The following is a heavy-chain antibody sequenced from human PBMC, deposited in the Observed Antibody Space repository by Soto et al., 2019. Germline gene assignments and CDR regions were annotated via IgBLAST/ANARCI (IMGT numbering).Heavy chain of an antibody. CDR3: EREATLKYFDY. Sequence: GGSPRLSCADSGLTLSSYSMNWVRQAPGEGLECVASISRSSGYINYAESVKGRFTISRDNAKNSLYLQMNRLRAEDTAVYDCEREATLKYFDYWGQGTMVTVSS. CDR2: ISRSSGYI. J-gene: IGHJ4*02. V-gene: IGHV3-21*01. CDR1: GLTLSSYS.